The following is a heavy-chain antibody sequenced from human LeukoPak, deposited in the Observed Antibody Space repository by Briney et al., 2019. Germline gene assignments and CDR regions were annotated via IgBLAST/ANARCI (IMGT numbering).Heavy chain of an antibody. Sequence: SETLSLTCTVSGGSISSSSYYWGWIRQPPGKGLEWIGSIYYSGSTYYNPSLKSRVTISVDTSKNQFSLKLSSVTAADTAVYYCARDGSGSWPKDAFNIWGQGTMVTVSS. CDR2: IYYSGST. J-gene: IGHJ3*02. CDR1: GGSISSSSYY. CDR3: ARDGSGSWPKDAFNI. V-gene: IGHV4-39*07. D-gene: IGHD3-10*01.